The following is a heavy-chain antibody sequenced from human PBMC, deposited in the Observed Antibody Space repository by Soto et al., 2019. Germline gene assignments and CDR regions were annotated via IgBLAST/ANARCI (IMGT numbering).Heavy chain of an antibody. CDR3: ARSSAAAAGTGRWFDP. CDR1: GDSVSSNSAA. CDR2: TYYRSKWYN. V-gene: IGHV6-1*01. D-gene: IGHD6-13*01. Sequence: SQTLSLTCAISGDSVSSNSAAWNWIRQSPSRGLEWLGRTYYRSKWYNDYAVSVKSRITINPDTSKNQFSLQLNSVTPEDTAVYYCARSSAAAAGTGRWFDPWGQGTLVTVSS. J-gene: IGHJ5*02.